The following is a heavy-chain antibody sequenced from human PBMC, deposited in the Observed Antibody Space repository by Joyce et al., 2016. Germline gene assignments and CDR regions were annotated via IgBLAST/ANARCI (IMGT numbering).Heavy chain of an antibody. CDR3: AKERLEWELRPFYYGMDV. CDR1: GFTFTTYG. V-gene: IGHV3-30*18. Sequence: QVHLVESGGGVVQPGRSLRLSCAASGFTFTTYGVHWVRQAPGKGLEWGEVISYDGSTKYYVDSVKGRFTISRDNSKNTLYLQMNSLRPEDTAVYYCAKERLEWELRPFYYGMDVWGQGTTVTVSS. J-gene: IGHJ6*02. CDR2: ISYDGSTK. D-gene: IGHD1-26*01.